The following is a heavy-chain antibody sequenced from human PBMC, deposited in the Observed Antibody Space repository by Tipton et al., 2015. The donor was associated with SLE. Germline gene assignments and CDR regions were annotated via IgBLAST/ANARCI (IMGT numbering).Heavy chain of an antibody. CDR3: ARLTIFGVVIIGNYYYYMDV. D-gene: IGHD3-3*01. J-gene: IGHJ6*03. CDR1: GYSFTSYW. CDR2: IDPSDSYT. Sequence: QLVQSGAEVKKPGESLRISCKGSGYSFTSYWISWVRQMPGKGLEWMGRIDPSDSYTNYSPSFQGHVTISADKSISTAYLQWSSLKASDTAMYYCARLTIFGVVIIGNYYYYMDVWGKGTTVTVSS. V-gene: IGHV5-10-1*01.